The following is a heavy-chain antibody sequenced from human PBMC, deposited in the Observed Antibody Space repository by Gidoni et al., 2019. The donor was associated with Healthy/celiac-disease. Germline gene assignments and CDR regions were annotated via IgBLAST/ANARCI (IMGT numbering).Heavy chain of an antibody. V-gene: IGHV4-39*07. CDR2: IYDSGST. Sequence: QLQLQESGPGLVKPSETRALTGHVSGGPISSSRYYWGWIRQPPGKGLEWIGSIYDSGSTYYNPSLQSRVTISVATSKNQFSLKLSSVTAADTAVYYCARAQQYYYDSSGTNWFDPWGQGTLVTVSS. J-gene: IGHJ5*02. CDR3: ARAQQYYYDSSGTNWFDP. D-gene: IGHD3-22*01. CDR1: GGPISSSRYY.